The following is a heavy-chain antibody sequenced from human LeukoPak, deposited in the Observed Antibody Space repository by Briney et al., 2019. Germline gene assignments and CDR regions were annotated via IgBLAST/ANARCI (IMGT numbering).Heavy chain of an antibody. V-gene: IGHV1-69*13. CDR2: IIPIFGTA. D-gene: IGHD2/OR15-2a*01. CDR1: GYTFTSYY. Sequence: VASVKVSCKASGYTFTSYYMHWVRQAPGQGLEWMGGIIPIFGTANYAQKFQGRVTITADESTSTAYMELSSLRSEDTAVYYCAAETALYLNWFDPWGQGTLVTVPS. CDR3: AAETALYLNWFDP. J-gene: IGHJ5*02.